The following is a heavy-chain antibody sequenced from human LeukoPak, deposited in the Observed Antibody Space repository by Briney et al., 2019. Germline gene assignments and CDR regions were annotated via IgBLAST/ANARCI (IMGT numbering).Heavy chain of an antibody. J-gene: IGHJ5*02. D-gene: IGHD6-13*01. CDR2: ISYDGSNK. V-gene: IGHV3-30*04. CDR3: ARETEKYSSSWFDP. Sequence: GGSLRLSCAASGFTFSSYAMHWVRQAPGKGLEWVAVISYDGSNKYYADSVKGRFTISRDNSKNTLYLQMNSLRAEDTAVCYCARETEKYSSSWFDPWGQGTLVTVSS. CDR1: GFTFSSYA.